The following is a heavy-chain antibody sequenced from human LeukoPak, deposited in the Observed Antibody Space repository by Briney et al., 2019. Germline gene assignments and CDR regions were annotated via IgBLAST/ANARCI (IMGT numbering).Heavy chain of an antibody. J-gene: IGHJ4*02. CDR2: IRYDGSNK. Sequence: PGGSLRLSCAASGFTFSSYGMHWVRQAPGKGLEWVAFIRYDGSNKYYADSVKGRFTISRDNSKNTLYLQMNSLRAEDTAVYYCARVLLQGWLLSGDYEAHFDYWGQGTLVTVSS. CDR1: GFTFSSYG. V-gene: IGHV3-30*02. CDR3: ARVLLQGWLLSGDYEAHFDY. D-gene: IGHD4-17*01.